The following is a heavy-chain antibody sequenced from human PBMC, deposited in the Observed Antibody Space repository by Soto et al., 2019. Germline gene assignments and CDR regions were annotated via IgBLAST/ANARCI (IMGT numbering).Heavy chain of an antibody. CDR2: ISAYNGNT. V-gene: IGHV1-18*01. J-gene: IGHJ4*02. CDR1: GYTFITYG. Sequence: QVQLVQSGAEVKKPGASVKVSCKASGYTFITYGINWVRQAPGQGLEWMAWISAYNGNTYYAQNFQGRVTITTDRSTNAAYMELRRPRSDDTTIYYGARGTYKDFWGKGNLVTVSS. D-gene: IGHD1-1*01. CDR3: ARGTYKDF.